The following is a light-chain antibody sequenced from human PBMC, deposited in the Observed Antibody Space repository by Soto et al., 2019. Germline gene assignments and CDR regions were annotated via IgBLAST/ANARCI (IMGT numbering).Light chain of an antibody. CDR2: GES. CDR3: QEDTGRQNT. V-gene: IGKV3-20*01. Sequence: TLSPYTXSLAVVETAPGSCRASKTVSRNYLAWCQKRTGQDXRXXLYGESKRDAGIQNRLRGSGSGKEFTITITRIAPEDCEVYFSQEDTGRQNTFGQGTRLDI. CDR1: KTVSRNY. J-gene: IGKJ5*01.